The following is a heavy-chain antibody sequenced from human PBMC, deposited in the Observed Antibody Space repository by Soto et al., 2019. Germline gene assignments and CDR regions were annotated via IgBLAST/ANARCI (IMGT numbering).Heavy chain of an antibody. D-gene: IGHD5-12*01. CDR1: GYTFTSYA. J-gene: IGHJ6*02. V-gene: IGHV1-3*01. CDR3: AGTDTLLATQNYYYYGMDV. CDR2: INAGNGNT. Sequence: ASVKVSCKASGYTFTSYAMHWVRQAPGQRLEWMGWINAGNGNTKYSQKFQGRVTITRDTSASTAYMELSSLRSEDTAVYYCAGTDTLLATQNYYYYGMDVWGQGTTVTVSS.